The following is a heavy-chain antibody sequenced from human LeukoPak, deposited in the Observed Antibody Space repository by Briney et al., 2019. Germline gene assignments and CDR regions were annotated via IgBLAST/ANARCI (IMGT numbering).Heavy chain of an antibody. Sequence: PSETLSLTCTVSGVSISDYYWSWVRQPPGKGLEWIGYIYYTGSTDYNPSLKSRVTMSVDTSKNQFSLNLRSVTATDTAVYYCARRTYYGTLTGYNYWYFDLWGRGTLVTVSS. D-gene: IGHD3-9*01. CDR3: ARRTYYGTLTGYNYWYFDL. CDR2: IYYTGST. CDR1: GVSISDYY. V-gene: IGHV4-59*01. J-gene: IGHJ2*01.